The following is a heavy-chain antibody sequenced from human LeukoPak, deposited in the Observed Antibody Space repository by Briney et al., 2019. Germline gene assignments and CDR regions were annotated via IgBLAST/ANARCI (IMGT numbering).Heavy chain of an antibody. V-gene: IGHV3-21*01. CDR2: ISGSSSYI. D-gene: IGHD6-13*01. CDR1: GFTFSSYT. Sequence: GGSLRLSCAASGFTFSSYTMNWVRQAPGKGLEWVSSISGSSSYIYYADSVKGRFTISRDNAKNSLFLQMNSLRAEDTAVYYCARVAEAAAFDSWGQGTLVTVSS. CDR3: ARVAEAAAFDS. J-gene: IGHJ4*02.